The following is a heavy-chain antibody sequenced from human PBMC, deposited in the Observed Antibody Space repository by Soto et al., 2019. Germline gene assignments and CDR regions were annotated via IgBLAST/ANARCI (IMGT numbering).Heavy chain of an antibody. V-gene: IGHV3-21*01. Sequence: EVQLVESGGGLVKPGGSLRLSCAASGFTFSSYSMNWVRQAPGKGLEWVSSISSSSSYIYYADSVKGRFTISRDNAKNSLYLQRNSLGAEDTAVYDCALTVTPGYWGQGTLVTVSS. J-gene: IGHJ4*02. D-gene: IGHD4-17*01. CDR3: ALTVTPGY. CDR1: GFTFSSYS. CDR2: ISSSSSYI.